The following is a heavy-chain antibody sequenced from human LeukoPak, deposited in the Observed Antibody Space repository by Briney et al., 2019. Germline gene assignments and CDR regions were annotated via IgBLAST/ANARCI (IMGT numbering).Heavy chain of an antibody. Sequence: PVGALRLSCAGSGDTFNADGMHRGRQGPGKGLEWGAVISYDGRNKLYAASVTGRFTISRDNSKTTLYLKIKSLGAEDTALYHCAKDLAGYSNDREFGMDVWGQGTTVTVSS. J-gene: IGHJ6*02. CDR2: ISYDGRNK. V-gene: IGHV3-30*18. CDR1: GDTFNADG. D-gene: IGHD4-11*01. CDR3: AKDLAGYSNDREFGMDV.